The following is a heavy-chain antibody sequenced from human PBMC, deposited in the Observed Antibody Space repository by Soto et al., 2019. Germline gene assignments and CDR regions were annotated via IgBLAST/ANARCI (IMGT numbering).Heavy chain of an antibody. D-gene: IGHD1-26*01. CDR2: IYYSGST. J-gene: IGHJ4*02. V-gene: IGHV4-31*03. CDR3: ARVRGGGPFDD. CDR1: GGSIGSGGYY. Sequence: SETLSLTCTVSGGSIGSGGYYWSWIRQHPGTGLGWRGYIYYSGSTCYNPSLKSRVTISVDTSKNQFSLKLSSVAAADTAVYYCARVRGGGPFDDGGQGTLLTVSS.